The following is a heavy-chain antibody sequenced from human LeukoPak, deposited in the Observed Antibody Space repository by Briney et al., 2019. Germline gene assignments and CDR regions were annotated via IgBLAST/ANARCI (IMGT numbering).Heavy chain of an antibody. CDR1: GGSFSGYY. Sequence: SETLSLTCAVYGGSFSGYYWSWIRQPPGKGLEWIGEINHSGSTNYNPSLKSRVTISVDTSENQFSLKLSSVTAADTAVYYCARANLNNSSWTQINFDYWGQGTLVTVSS. V-gene: IGHV4-34*01. D-gene: IGHD6-13*01. J-gene: IGHJ4*02. CDR3: ARANLNNSSWTQINFDY. CDR2: INHSGST.